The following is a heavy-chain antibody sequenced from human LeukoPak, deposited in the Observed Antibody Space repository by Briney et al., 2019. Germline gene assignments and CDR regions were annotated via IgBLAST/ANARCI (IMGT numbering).Heavy chain of an antibody. D-gene: IGHD4-17*01. CDR2: VYHSGST. V-gene: IGHV4-38-2*02. CDR1: GFTFSDYS. CDR3: ARDKWYGDYVSGWFNP. J-gene: IGHJ5*02. Sequence: GSLRLSCIASGFTFSDYSFNWIRQPPGKGLEWIGSVYHSGSTYYNPSLKSRVTISVDTSKNQFSLKLSSVTAADTAVYYCARDKWYGDYVSGWFNPWGQGTLVTVSS.